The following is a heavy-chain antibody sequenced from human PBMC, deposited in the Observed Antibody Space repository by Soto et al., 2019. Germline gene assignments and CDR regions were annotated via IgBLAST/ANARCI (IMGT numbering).Heavy chain of an antibody. V-gene: IGHV3-30*18. CDR3: AKELAYYYYYGMDV. CDR1: GFTFSSYG. J-gene: IGHJ6*01. CDR2: ISYDGSNK. D-gene: IGHD3-3*02. Sequence: QVQLVESGGGVVQPGRSLRLSCAASGFTFSSYGMHWVRQAPGKGLEWVAVISYDGSNKYYADSVKGRFTISRDSSKNTLYLQMNSLRAEDTAVYYCAKELAYYYYYGMDVW.